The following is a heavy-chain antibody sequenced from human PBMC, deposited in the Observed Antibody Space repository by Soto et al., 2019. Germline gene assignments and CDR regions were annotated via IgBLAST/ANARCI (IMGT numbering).Heavy chain of an antibody. CDR1: GGSVSSVSYC. Sequence: SETLSLTCTVSGGSVSSVSYCWSWIRQPPGKGLEWIGYIYYSGSTNYNPSLKSRVTMSVDTSKNQSSLRLRSVIVADTAVYRCARFVRSCSGTTCYTRADVWGQGTTVTVSS. D-gene: IGHD2-2*02. J-gene: IGHJ6*02. CDR3: ARFVRSCSGTTCYTRADV. V-gene: IGHV4-61*01. CDR2: IYYSGST.